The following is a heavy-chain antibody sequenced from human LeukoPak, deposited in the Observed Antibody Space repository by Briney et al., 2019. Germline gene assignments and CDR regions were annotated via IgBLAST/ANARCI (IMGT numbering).Heavy chain of an antibody. CDR3: ARGPGIAVAGLDY. V-gene: IGHV4-61*02. Sequence: SETLSLXCTVSGGSISSGSYYWSWIRQPAGKGLEWIGRIYTSGITNYNPSLKSRLTISVDTSKTQFSLKLSSVTAADTAVYYCARGPGIAVAGLDYWGQGTLVTVSS. J-gene: IGHJ4*02. CDR2: IYTSGIT. CDR1: GGSISSGSYY. D-gene: IGHD6-19*01.